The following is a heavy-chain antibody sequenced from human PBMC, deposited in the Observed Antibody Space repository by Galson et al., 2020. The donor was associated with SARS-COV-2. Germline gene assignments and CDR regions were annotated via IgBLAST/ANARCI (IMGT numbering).Heavy chain of an antibody. CDR2: IYPGDSDT. Sequence: HGESLKISCKGSGYSFTSYWIGWVRQMPGKGLEWMGIIYPGDSDTRYSPSFQGQVTISADKSISTAYLQWSSLKASDTAMYYCARLLNYYDSRGYYSDAFDIWGQGTMVTVSS. V-gene: IGHV5-51*01. CDR3: ARLLNYYDSRGYYSDAFDI. CDR1: GYSFTSYW. J-gene: IGHJ3*02. D-gene: IGHD3-22*01.